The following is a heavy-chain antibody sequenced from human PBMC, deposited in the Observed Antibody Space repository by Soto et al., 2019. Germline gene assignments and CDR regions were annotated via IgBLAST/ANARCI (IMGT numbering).Heavy chain of an antibody. CDR2: IYYSGST. CDR3: ARRGRVLNMVWGVDYGLDG. D-gene: IGHD3-10*01. V-gene: IGHV4-39*01. J-gene: IGHJ6*02. Sequence: SETLSLTCTVSGGSISSSSYYWGWIRQPPGKGLEWIGSIYYSGSTYYNPSLKSRVTISVDTSKNQFSLKLSSVTAADTAVYYCARRGRVLNMVWGVDYGLDGWGQATKVTVAS. CDR1: GGSISSSSYY.